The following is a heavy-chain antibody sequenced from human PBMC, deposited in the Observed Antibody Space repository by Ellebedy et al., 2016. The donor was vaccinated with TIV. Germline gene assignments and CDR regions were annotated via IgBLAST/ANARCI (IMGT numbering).Heavy chain of an antibody. V-gene: IGHV1-2*02. CDR3: ARDPAYSSGWTD. J-gene: IGHJ4*02. CDR1: GGTFSSYA. D-gene: IGHD6-19*01. Sequence: ASVKVSXXASGGTFSSYAISWVRQAPGQGLEWMGWINPNSGGTNYAQKFQGRVTMTRDTSISTAYMELSRLRSDDTAVYYCARDPAYSSGWTDWGQGTLVTVSS. CDR2: INPNSGGT.